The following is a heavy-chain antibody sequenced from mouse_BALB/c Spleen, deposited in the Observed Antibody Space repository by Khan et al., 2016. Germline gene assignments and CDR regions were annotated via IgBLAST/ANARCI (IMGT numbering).Heavy chain of an antibody. V-gene: IGHV3-2*02. Sequence: EVQLQESGPGLVKPSQSLSLTCTVTGYSITSEYAWNWIRQFPGNKLEWMGYISYSGVTSYNPSLTSRISITRDTSKNRFFLQLNSVTTEDTATYFCARSLLLRRDYVDFWGQGTALTVSS. J-gene: IGHJ2*01. CDR1: GYSITSEYA. CDR2: ISYSGVT. CDR3: ARSLLLRRDYVDF. D-gene: IGHD1-1*01.